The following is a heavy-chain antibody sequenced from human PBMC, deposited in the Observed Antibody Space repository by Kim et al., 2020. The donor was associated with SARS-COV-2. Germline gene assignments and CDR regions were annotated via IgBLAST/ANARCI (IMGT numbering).Heavy chain of an antibody. V-gene: IGHV1-46*01. Sequence: ASVKVSCKASGYTFTSYYMHWVRQAPGQGLEWMGIINPSGGSTSYAQKFQGRVTMTRDTSTSTVYMELSSLRSEDTAVYYCARWRGIPYYYYGMDVWGQGTTVTVSS. D-gene: IGHD3-3*01. CDR3: ARWRGIPYYYYGMDV. CDR2: INPSGGST. J-gene: IGHJ6*02. CDR1: GYTFTSYY.